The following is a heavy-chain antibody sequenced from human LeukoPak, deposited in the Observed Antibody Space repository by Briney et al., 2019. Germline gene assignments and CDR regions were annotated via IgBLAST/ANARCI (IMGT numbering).Heavy chain of an antibody. CDR1: GFSFRSYD. D-gene: IGHD3-10*01. CDR2: IGTAADT. CDR3: AREGYYYGSGSSPFGY. J-gene: IGHJ4*02. Sequence: PGGSLRLSCAAFGFSFRSYDIHWVRQRTGRGLEWVSTIGTAADTYYADSVKGRFTMSRENTKNSLYLQMDSLRAGDTAVYYCAREGYYYGSGSSPFGYWGQGTLVTVSS. V-gene: IGHV3-13*01.